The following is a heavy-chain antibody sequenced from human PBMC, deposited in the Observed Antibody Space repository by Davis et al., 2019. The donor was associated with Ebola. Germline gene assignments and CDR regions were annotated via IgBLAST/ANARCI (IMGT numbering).Heavy chain of an antibody. CDR2: IYSGGST. V-gene: IGHV3-53*01. J-gene: IGHJ4*02. Sequence: GESLKISCTASGFTFGDYAMSWFRQAPGKGLEWVSVIYSGGSTYYSDSVKGRFTISRDNSKNTLYLQMNSLRAEDTAVYYCARLVAASRWWYFDYWGQGTLVTVSS. CDR1: GFTFGDYA. D-gene: IGHD2-15*01. CDR3: ARLVAASRWWYFDY.